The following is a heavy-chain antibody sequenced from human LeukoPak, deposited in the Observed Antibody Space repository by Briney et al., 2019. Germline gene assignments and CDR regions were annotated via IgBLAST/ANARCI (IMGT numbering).Heavy chain of an antibody. Sequence: SETLSLTCTVSGYSISSGYYWGWIRQPPGKGLEWIGSIYHSGSTYYNPSLKSRVTISVDTSKNQFSLKLSSVTAADTAVYYCASAEAPPLLWWSDYWGQGTLVTVSS. D-gene: IGHD2-21*01. CDR1: GYSISSGYY. J-gene: IGHJ4*02. CDR2: IYHSGST. V-gene: IGHV4-38-2*02. CDR3: ASAEAPPLLWWSDY.